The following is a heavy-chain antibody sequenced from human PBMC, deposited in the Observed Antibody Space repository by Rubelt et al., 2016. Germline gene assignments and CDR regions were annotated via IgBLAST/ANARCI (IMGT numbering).Heavy chain of an antibody. CDR2: ITTKTGNP. D-gene: IGHD6-13*01. CDR1: GYTFTSSG. V-gene: IGHV7-4-1*02. Sequence: QVQLVQSGAAVKKPGASVNVSCKASGYTFTSSGISCVRQAPRHGLEWMGWITTKTGNPSYAPGLTGRFVFSLDTAVRGAHLQISSLRAEDAATYYCARLRYSTSWYDDRERGLDVWGQGTTVTVSS. CDR3: ARLRYSTSWYDDRERGLDV. J-gene: IGHJ6*02.